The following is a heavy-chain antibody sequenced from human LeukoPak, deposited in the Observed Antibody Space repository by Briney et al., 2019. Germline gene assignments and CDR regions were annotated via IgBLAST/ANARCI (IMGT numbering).Heavy chain of an antibody. CDR3: AKDQRLSYYYDSSGYSGFDY. D-gene: IGHD3-22*01. J-gene: IGHJ4*02. CDR2: IYSGGST. CDR1: GFTVSSNY. Sequence: GGSLRLSCAASGFTVSSNYMSWVRQAPGKGLEWVSVIYSGGSTYYADSVKGRFTISGDNSKNTLYLQMNSLRAEDTAVYYCAKDQRLSYYYDSSGYSGFDYWGQGTLVTVSS. V-gene: IGHV3-66*01.